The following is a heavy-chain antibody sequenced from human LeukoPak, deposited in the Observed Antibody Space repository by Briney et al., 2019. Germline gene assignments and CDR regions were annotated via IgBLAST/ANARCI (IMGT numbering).Heavy chain of an antibody. J-gene: IGHJ4*02. V-gene: IGHV1-24*01. Sequence: ASVKVSCKVSGYTLTELSMHWVRQAPGKGLEWMGGFDPEDGETIYAQKFQGRVTMTEDTSTDTAYMELSSLRSEDTAVYYCATYYYDSSGYYPQPFDYWGQGTLVTVSS. D-gene: IGHD3-22*01. CDR1: GYTLTELS. CDR3: ATYYYDSSGYYPQPFDY. CDR2: FDPEDGET.